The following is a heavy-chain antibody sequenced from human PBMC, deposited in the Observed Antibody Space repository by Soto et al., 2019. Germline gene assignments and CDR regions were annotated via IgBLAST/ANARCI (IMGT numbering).Heavy chain of an antibody. CDR3: ARVSQLAAASGLMFDY. Sequence: QVQLVQSGAEVKKPGSSVKVSCKASGGTFSSYAISWVRQAPGRGLEWMGGIITIFGTANYAQKLQGRVTITADESTSTAYMELSSLRSEDTTVNYCARVSQLAAASGLMFDYWGQGTLVTVSS. CDR2: IITIFGTA. V-gene: IGHV1-69*01. J-gene: IGHJ4*02. CDR1: GGTFSSYA. D-gene: IGHD6-13*01.